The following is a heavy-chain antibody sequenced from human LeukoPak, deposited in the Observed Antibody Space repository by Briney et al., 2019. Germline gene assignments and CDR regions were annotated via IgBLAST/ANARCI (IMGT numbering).Heavy chain of an antibody. Sequence: SETLSLTCTVSGGSISSSSYYWGWIRQPPGKGLEWMGSIYYSGSTYYNPSLKSRVTISVDTSKNQFSLKLSSVTAADTAVYYCARIVGASDYWGQGNLVTVSS. CDR3: ARIVGASDY. J-gene: IGHJ4*02. V-gene: IGHV4-39*01. CDR2: IYYSGST. CDR1: GGSISSSSYY. D-gene: IGHD1-26*01.